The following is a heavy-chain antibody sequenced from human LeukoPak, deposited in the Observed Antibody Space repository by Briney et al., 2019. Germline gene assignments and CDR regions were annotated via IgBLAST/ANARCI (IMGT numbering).Heavy chain of an antibody. CDR1: GGSISSYH. CDR2: TYNSGST. Sequence: KPSETLSLTCTVSGGSISSYHWSWIRQPPGKGLEWIGDTYNSGSTNYNPSLKSRVTISVDTSKNQSSLKLTSVTAADTAVYYCAGGIFGVVINAFHIWGQGTMVTVSS. J-gene: IGHJ3*02. D-gene: IGHD3-3*01. V-gene: IGHV4-59*01. CDR3: AGGIFGVVINAFHI.